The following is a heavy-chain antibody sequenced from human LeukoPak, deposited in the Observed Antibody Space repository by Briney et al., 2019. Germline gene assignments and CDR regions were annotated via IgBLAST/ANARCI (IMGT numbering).Heavy chain of an antibody. CDR1: GFTFSSYS. Sequence: PGGSLRLSCAASGFTFSSYSINWVRQAPGKGLEWVSSISSSSSYIYYADSVKGRFTISRDNAKNSLYLQMSSLRADDTAVYYCARGHGSSDAFDIWGQGTMVTVSS. CDR2: ISSSSSYI. V-gene: IGHV3-21*01. D-gene: IGHD1-26*01. J-gene: IGHJ3*02. CDR3: ARGHGSSDAFDI.